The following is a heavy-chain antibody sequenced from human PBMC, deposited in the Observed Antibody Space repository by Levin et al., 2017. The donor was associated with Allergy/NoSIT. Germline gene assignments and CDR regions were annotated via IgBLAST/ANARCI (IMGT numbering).Heavy chain of an antibody. J-gene: IGHJ4*02. D-gene: IGHD3-10*01. CDR2: INHSGST. CDR1: GGSFSGYY. Sequence: NSSETLSLTCVVYGGSFSGYYWTWIRQPPGKGLEWIGEINHSGSTNYNPSLKSRLIISVDASQHQLSLKLSSVTAADTAVYYCARGGFLYGHLDYWGQGTLLAVSS. CDR3: ARGGFLYGHLDY. V-gene: IGHV4-34*01.